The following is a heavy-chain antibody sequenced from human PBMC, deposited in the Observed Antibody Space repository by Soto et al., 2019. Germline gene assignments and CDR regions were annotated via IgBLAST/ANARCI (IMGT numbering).Heavy chain of an antibody. CDR1: GFTFSSYG. D-gene: IGHD3-9*01. Sequence: PGGSLRLSCAASGFTFSSYGMHWVRQAPGKGLEWVANIKEDGSEKYYVDSVKGRFTISRDNAKNSLYLQMNSLRAEDTAVYYCARAPGSYDILTGYIYFDYWGQGTLVTVSS. CDR2: IKEDGSEK. V-gene: IGHV3-7*01. CDR3: ARAPGSYDILTGYIYFDY. J-gene: IGHJ4*02.